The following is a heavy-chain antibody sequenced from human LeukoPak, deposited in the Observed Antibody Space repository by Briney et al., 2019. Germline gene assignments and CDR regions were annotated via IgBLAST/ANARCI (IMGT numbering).Heavy chain of an antibody. CDR2: IYYSGST. Sequence: SETLSLTCTVSGGSISSYYWSWIRQPPGKGLEWIGYIYYSGSTNYNPSLKSRVTISVDTSKNQFSLKLSSVTAADTAVYYCARSHSSGWLRDVYFDYWGQGTLVTVSS. CDR1: GGSISSYY. CDR3: ARSHSSGWLRDVYFDY. V-gene: IGHV4-59*01. D-gene: IGHD6-19*01. J-gene: IGHJ4*02.